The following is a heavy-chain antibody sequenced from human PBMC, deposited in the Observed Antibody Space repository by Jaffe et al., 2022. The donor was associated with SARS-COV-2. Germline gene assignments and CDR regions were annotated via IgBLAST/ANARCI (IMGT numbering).Heavy chain of an antibody. J-gene: IGHJ4*02. CDR1: GFTFTTYA. CDR3: ARDFPYFDY. Sequence: QVQLVESGGGVVQPERSLRLSCAASGFTFTTYAMHWVRQAPGKGLEWVAVISYDGTNKYYADSVKGRFTISRDNSKNTLFLQMNSLRAEDTAVYYCARDFPYFDYWGQGTLVTVSS. V-gene: IGHV3-30*04. CDR2: ISYDGTNK.